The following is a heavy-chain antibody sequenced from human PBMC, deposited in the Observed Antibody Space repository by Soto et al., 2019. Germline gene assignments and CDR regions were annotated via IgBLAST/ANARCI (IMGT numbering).Heavy chain of an antibody. CDR3: ARQDRVVAEGRWFDP. D-gene: IGHD2-15*01. J-gene: IGHJ5*02. CDR2: VHYSGNT. V-gene: IGHV4-38-2*02. Sequence: WETLSLTCTVSGYSISSGYHWAWIRQPPGKGLEWLGSVHYSGNTYYNPSLKSRLTISVDKSKNQFSLNLSSVTAADTAVYYCARQDRVVAEGRWFDPWGQGTLVTVSS. CDR1: GYSISSGYH.